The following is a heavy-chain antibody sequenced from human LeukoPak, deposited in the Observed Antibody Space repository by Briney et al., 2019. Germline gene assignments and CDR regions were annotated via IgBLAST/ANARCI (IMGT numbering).Heavy chain of an antibody. D-gene: IGHD6-19*01. CDR1: GFTFSSYA. CDR3: AKGRSGWYRAIDY. V-gene: IGHV3-23*01. Sequence: GGSLRLSCAASGFTFSSYAMSWVRQAPGKGLEWVSAISGSGGSTYYADSVKGRFTISRDNSKKTLHLQMNSLRAEDTGVYYCAKGRSGWYRAIDYWGQGTLVTVSA. J-gene: IGHJ4*02. CDR2: ISGSGGST.